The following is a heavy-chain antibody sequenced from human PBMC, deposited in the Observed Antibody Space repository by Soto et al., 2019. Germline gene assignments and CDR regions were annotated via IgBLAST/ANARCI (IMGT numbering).Heavy chain of an antibody. CDR1: GYTFPSYN. CDR3: ATAAGRFGELYWFDP. V-gene: IGHV1-46*01. Sequence: QVQLVQSGAEVKKPGASVKVSCKASGYTFPSYNMHWVRQAPGQGLAWVGMINPLGFSTTYAQKFRGRVTMTRETSTSTVYMELTNLRSDDTAVYYCATAAGRFGELYWFDPWGQGTLVTVS. J-gene: IGHJ5*02. D-gene: IGHD3-10*01. CDR2: INPLGFST.